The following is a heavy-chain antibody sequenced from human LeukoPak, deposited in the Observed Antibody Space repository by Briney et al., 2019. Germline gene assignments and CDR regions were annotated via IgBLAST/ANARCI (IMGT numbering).Heavy chain of an antibody. CDR2: INSGSSTI. V-gene: IGHV3-48*01. Sequence: GGSLRLSCGASEFSLRSYSMDWVRQAPGKGLEWVSHINSGSSTIYYADSVKGRFTISRDNAGNSLYLHMNSLRAEDTAVYYCARVLLERPGIDSFDMWGQGTMVTVSS. CDR3: ARVLLERPGIDSFDM. D-gene: IGHD1-1*01. CDR1: EFSLRSYS. J-gene: IGHJ3*02.